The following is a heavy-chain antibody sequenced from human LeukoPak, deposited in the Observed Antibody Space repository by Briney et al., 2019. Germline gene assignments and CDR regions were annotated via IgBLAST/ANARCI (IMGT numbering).Heavy chain of an antibody. Sequence: SETLSLTCTVSGGSISSGDYYWSWIRQPPGKGLEWIGYIYYSGSTYYNPSLKSRVTISVDTSKNQFSLKLSSVTAADTAVYYCARVSDSSGYAPTPRPLYYFDYWGQGTLVTVSS. CDR2: IYYSGST. D-gene: IGHD3-22*01. J-gene: IGHJ4*02. V-gene: IGHV4-30-4*01. CDR1: GGSISSGDYY. CDR3: ARVSDSSGYAPTPRPLYYFDY.